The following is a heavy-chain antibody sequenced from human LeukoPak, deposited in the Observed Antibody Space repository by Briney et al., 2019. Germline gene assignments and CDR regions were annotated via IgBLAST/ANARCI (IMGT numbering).Heavy chain of an antibody. V-gene: IGHV3-30*18. CDR1: GFTFSGYG. CDR3: AKVAVAVAGDY. D-gene: IGHD6-19*01. Sequence: GRSLRLSCAASGFTFSGYGMHWVRRAPGKGLEWVAVISYDGSNKYYADSVKGRFTISRDNSKNTLYLQMNSLRAEDTAVYYCAKVAVAVAGDYWGQATLVTVSS. J-gene: IGHJ4*02. CDR2: ISYDGSNK.